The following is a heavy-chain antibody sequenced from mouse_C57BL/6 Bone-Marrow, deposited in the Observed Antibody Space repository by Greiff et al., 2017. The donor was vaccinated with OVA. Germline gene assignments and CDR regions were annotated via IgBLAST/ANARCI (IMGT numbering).Heavy chain of an antibody. V-gene: IGHV5-9-1*02. D-gene: IGHD2-10*02. CDR2: ISSGGDYI. Sequence: DVQLVESGEGLVKPGGSLKLSCAASGFTFSSYAMSWVRQTPEKRLEWVAYISSGGDYIYYADPVKGRFTISRDNARNTLYLQMSSLKSEDTAMYYCTRPLLGVFDYWGQGTTLTVSS. CDR3: TRPLLGVFDY. CDR1: GFTFSSYA. J-gene: IGHJ2*01.